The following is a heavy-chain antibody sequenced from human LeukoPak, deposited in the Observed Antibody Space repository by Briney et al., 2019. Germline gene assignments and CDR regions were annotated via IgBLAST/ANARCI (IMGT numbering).Heavy chain of an antibody. J-gene: IGHJ4*02. D-gene: IGHD2-15*01. CDR1: GYTFTNYY. Sequence: ASVTVSCKTAGYTFTNYYVHWVRQAPGQGREWMGYIVPDTGGVDYDQRFQGRVTMTSDKSISTVYMELSSLKSDDTAVYYCATEDKYCSGGNCGKFWGQGTLVTVSS. CDR3: ATEDKYCSGGNCGKF. CDR2: IVPDTGGV. V-gene: IGHV1-2*02.